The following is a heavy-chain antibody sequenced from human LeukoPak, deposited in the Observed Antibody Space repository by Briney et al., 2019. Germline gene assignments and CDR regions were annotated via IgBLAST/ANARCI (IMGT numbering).Heavy chain of an antibody. Sequence: AETLSLTCTVSGGSISSYYRSWIRQPPGKGLEWIGYTYYSGSTNYNPSLKRRVTISVDTSKHQFSLKLSSVTAADTAVYYCARHRGTYYYYGMHVWGQGTTVTVS. J-gene: IGHJ6*02. V-gene: IGHV4-59*08. CDR3: ARHRGTYYYYGMHV. CDR1: GGSISSYY. CDR2: TYYSGST.